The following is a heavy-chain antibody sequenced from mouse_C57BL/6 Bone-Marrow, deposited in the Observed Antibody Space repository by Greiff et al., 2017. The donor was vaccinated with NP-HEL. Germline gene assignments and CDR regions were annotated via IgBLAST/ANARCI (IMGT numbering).Heavy chain of an antibody. CDR2: ISNLAYSI. CDR3: ARFLYDYDRAMDY. Sequence: EVQGVESGGGLVQPGGSLKLSCAASGFTFSDYGMAWVRQAPRKGPEWVAFISNLAYSIYYADTVTGRFTISRENAKNTLYLEMSSLRSEDTAMYYCARFLYDYDRAMDYWGQGTSVTVSS. V-gene: IGHV5-15*01. D-gene: IGHD2-4*01. J-gene: IGHJ4*01. CDR1: GFTFSDYG.